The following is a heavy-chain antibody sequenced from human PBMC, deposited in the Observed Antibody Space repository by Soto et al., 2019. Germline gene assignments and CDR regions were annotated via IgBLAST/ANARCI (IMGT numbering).Heavy chain of an antibody. D-gene: IGHD3-3*01. V-gene: IGHV4-34*01. CDR2: IPQRRSA. CDR1: GSTFSGYF. Sequence: SETLSLTCAVYGSTFSGYFWSWIRQPPRKGLDWIGVIPQRRSAKYNPSLNSRVTISVDTPKNQFSLKLSSVTAADTAVYYCARGRRGKRFLERLSPPGYYYYGMDVWGQGTTVT. J-gene: IGHJ6*02. CDR3: ARGRRGKRFLERLSPPGYYYYGMDV.